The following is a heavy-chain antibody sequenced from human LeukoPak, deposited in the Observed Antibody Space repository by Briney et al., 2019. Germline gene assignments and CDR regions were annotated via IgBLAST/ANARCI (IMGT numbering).Heavy chain of an antibody. CDR2: IWHDGSNK. V-gene: IGHV3-33*08. CDR1: GFTFIRYG. Sequence: GGSLRRFCATCGFTFIRYGRHWVRQAPGKGLEWVAVIWHDGSNKYYADSVKGRFTISRDNSKNTLYLQMNSLRAEDTAVYFCVRDWDSGSWWENDAFDIWLQGRMATVSS. CDR3: VRDWDSGSWWENDAFDI. J-gene: IGHJ3*02. D-gene: IGHD1-26*01.